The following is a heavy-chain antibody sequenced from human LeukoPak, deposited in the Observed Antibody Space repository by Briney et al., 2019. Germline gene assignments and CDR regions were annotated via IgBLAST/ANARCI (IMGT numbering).Heavy chain of an antibody. CDR2: INHSGST. V-gene: IGHV4-34*01. CDR1: GGSFSGYY. Sequence: KPSETLSLTCAVYGGSFSGYYWSWIRQPAGKGLEWIGEINHSGSTNYNPSLKSRVTISVDTSKNQFSLKLSSVTAADTAVYYCARGANYDSSGYYYDYWGQGTLVTVSS. CDR3: ARGANYDSSGYYYDY. J-gene: IGHJ4*02. D-gene: IGHD3-22*01.